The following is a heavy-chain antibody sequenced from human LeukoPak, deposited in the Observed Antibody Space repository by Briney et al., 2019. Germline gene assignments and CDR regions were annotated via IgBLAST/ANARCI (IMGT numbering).Heavy chain of an antibody. V-gene: IGHV3-23*01. CDR1: GFTYSNYA. CDR2: ISGRGDIT. CDR3: AKSGSGWYRAFDY. J-gene: IGHJ4*02. D-gene: IGHD6-19*01. Sequence: PGGSLRLSCAASGFTYSNYAMSWVRQAPGKGLEWVSGISGRGDITVYARSVKGRFTNSRDNSKNTLYLQMDSLRAEDTAVYYCAKSGSGWYRAFDYWGQGTLVTVSS.